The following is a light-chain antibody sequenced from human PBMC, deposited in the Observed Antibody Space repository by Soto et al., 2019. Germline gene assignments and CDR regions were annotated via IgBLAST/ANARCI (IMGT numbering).Light chain of an antibody. CDR2: EVS. CDR1: SSDVGRYNY. J-gene: IGLJ1*01. Sequence: QSALTQPASVSGSPGQSITISCTGTSSDVGRYNYVSWYQQQPGKAPKLMIYEVSNRPSGVSNRFSGSKSDNTASLTISGLQAEDEADYYCSSFTISSTYVFGTGTKLTVL. CDR3: SSFTISSTYV. V-gene: IGLV2-14*01.